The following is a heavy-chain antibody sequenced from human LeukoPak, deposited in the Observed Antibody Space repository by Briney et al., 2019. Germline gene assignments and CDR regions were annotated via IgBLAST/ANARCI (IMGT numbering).Heavy chain of an antibody. Sequence: PGGSLRLSCAASGFTFRNFAMHWVRQAPGKGLEYVSALRSDGATTYYADSVKGRFIISRDNSKNTLYLQMGSLRSEDMGVYYCARARRSGRQSYYFDYWGQGTPVTVSS. CDR3: ARARRSGRQSYYFDY. CDR2: LRSDGATT. J-gene: IGHJ4*02. CDR1: GFTFRNFA. V-gene: IGHV3-64*02. D-gene: IGHD6-19*01.